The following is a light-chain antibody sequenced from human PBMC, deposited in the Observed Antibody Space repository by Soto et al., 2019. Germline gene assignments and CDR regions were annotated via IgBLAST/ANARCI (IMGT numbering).Light chain of an antibody. CDR3: QQSYITPRT. V-gene: IGKV3-20*01. CDR1: QSVSSNY. CDR2: GAS. J-gene: IGKJ1*01. Sequence: EIVLTQSPGTRSLSPGERAAVSCRASQSVSSNYLAWYQQKPGQAPRLLIYGASSRATGIPDRFSGSGSGTEFTLTISALQPEDFATYFCQQSYITPRTFGQGTKVDIK.